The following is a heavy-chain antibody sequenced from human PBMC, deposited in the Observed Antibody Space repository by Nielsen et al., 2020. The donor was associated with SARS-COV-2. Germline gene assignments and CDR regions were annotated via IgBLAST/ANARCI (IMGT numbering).Heavy chain of an antibody. CDR2: IYSGGST. V-gene: IGHV3-66*01. D-gene: IGHD2-2*01. CDR1: GFTVSSNY. J-gene: IGHJ4*02. CDR3: ARALYCSSTSCYYFDY. Sequence: GGSLRLSCAASGFTVSSNYMSWVRQAPGKGLEWVSVIYSGGSTYYADSVKGRFTISRDNSKNTLYLQMNSLRAEDTAVYYCARALYCSSTSCYYFDYWGQGTLVTVSS.